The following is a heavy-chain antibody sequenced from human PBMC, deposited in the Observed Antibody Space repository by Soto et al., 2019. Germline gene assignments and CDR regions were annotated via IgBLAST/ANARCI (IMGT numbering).Heavy chain of an antibody. Sequence: QVQLVQSGAEVKKPGSSVKVSCKASGGSFGNSAINWVRQTPGQGLEWLGGFIPVYRTLNYAQKFQGRVTIPGDKPGDTAYMTLSSLAFVTAAFYYWAPGVIWFGYFPVDPWGQGPRVPVPS. CDR1: GGSFGNSA. V-gene: IGHV1-69*06. D-gene: IGHD3-3*01. CDR2: FIPVYRTL. CDR3: APGVIWFGYFPVDP. J-gene: IGHJ5*02.